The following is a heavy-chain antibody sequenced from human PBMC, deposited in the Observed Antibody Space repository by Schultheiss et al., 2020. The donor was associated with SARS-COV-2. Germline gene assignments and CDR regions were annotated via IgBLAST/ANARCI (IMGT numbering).Heavy chain of an antibody. CDR3: ARNPRDTGYFDP. D-gene: IGHD5-12*01. CDR1: GYTFTSYD. J-gene: IGHJ5*02. V-gene: IGHV1-69*13. CDR2: IIPIFGTA. Sequence: SVKVSCKASGYTFTSYDINWVRQATGQGLEWMGGIIPIFGTANYAQKFQGRVTITADESTSTAYMELSSLRSDDTAVYYCARNPRDTGYFDPWGQGTLVTVSS.